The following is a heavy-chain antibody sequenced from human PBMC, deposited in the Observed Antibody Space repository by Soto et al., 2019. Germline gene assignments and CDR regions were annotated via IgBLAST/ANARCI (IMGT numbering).Heavy chain of an antibody. CDR2: IIPIFGTT. CDR3: AKDGGADGYFGNWLDP. Sequence: QVHLVQSGAEVKKPGSSVNVSCKASGGTFSNYAITWVRQAPGQGLEWVGRIIPIFGTTNVAQKFQGRVTRTADKSTTTAYMELSGLRSDDTAVYYWAKDGGADGYFGNWLDPWGQGTLVTVSS. D-gene: IGHD5-12*01. J-gene: IGHJ5*02. CDR1: GGTFSNYA. V-gene: IGHV1-69*08.